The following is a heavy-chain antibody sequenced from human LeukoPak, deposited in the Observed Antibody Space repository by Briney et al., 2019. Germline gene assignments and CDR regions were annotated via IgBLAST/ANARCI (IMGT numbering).Heavy chain of an antibody. Sequence: ASVKVSCKASGYTFTSYEINWVRQATGQGLEWMGWMNPNSGNTGYAQKFQGRVTMTRNTSISTAYMELSSLRSEDTAVYYCARGRVGYSSSWYNWFDPWGQGTLVTVSS. J-gene: IGHJ5*02. D-gene: IGHD6-13*01. CDR3: ARGRVGYSSSWYNWFDP. V-gene: IGHV1-8*01. CDR2: MNPNSGNT. CDR1: GYTFTSYE.